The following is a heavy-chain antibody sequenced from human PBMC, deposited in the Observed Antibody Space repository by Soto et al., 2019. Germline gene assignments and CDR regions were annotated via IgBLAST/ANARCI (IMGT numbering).Heavy chain of an antibody. CDR1: GFTFSSYA. CDR3: AKDRDSSGYYYRNY. CDR2: ISGTGDST. Sequence: PGGSLRLSCAASGFTFSSYAMSWVRRAPGKGLEWVSAISGTGDSTYYADSVKGRFTISRDNSKNTLYLQINSLRAEDTAAYYCAKDRDSSGYYYRNYWGQGTLVTVSS. D-gene: IGHD3-22*01. J-gene: IGHJ4*02. V-gene: IGHV3-23*01.